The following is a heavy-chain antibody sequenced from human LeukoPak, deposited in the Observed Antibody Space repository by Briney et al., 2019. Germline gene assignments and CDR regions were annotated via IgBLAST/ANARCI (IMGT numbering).Heavy chain of an antibody. CDR2: ISNSGGST. CDR1: GFSFMKYW. V-gene: IGHV3-23*01. D-gene: IGHD6-6*01. Sequence: PGGSLRLSCAASGFSFMKYWMSWVRQAPGKGLEWVSGISNSGGSTYYADSVKGRFTISRDNSKNTLYLQMNSLRAEDTAVYYCAKETSSSFDYWGQGTLVTVSS. CDR3: AKETSSSFDY. J-gene: IGHJ4*02.